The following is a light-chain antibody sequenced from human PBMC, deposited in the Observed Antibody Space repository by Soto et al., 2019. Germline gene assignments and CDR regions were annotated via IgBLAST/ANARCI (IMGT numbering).Light chain of an antibody. CDR2: AAS. CDR1: ETVTGKY. V-gene: IGKV3-20*01. Sequence: EIVLTQSPGTLSLSPADRATLSCRASETVTGKYLAWYQQKVGQAPRLLIFAASNRATGIPDRFSGSGSGTDFTLTISRLEPEDFAMYFCQQYSSPPPTFGQGTKVEIK. J-gene: IGKJ1*01. CDR3: QQYSSPPPT.